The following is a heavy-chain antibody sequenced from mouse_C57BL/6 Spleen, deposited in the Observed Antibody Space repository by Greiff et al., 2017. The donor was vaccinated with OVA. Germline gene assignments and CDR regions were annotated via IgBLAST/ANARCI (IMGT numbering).Heavy chain of an antibody. CDR2: INYDGSST. Sequence: EVMLVESEGGLVQPGSSMKLSCTASGFTFSDYYMAWVRQVPEKGLEWVANINYDGSSTYYLDSLKSRFIISRDNAKNILYLQMSSLKSEDTATYYCARATGLLFDYWGQGTTLTVSS. CDR3: ARATGLLFDY. J-gene: IGHJ2*01. D-gene: IGHD2-3*01. CDR1: GFTFSDYY. V-gene: IGHV5-16*01.